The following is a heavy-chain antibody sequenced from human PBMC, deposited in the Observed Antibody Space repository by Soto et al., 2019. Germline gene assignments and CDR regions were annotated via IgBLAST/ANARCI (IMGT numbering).Heavy chain of an antibody. D-gene: IGHD3-3*01. CDR1: GFTFSSYW. V-gene: IGHV3-7*01. CDR2: IKQDGSEK. J-gene: IGHJ6*02. Sequence: GGSLRLSCAASGFTFSSYWMSWVRQAPGKGLEWVANIKQDGSEKYYVDSVKGRFTISRDNAKDSLYLQMNSLRAEDTAVYYCARDRYSYYDFWSGSLPYYYFGMDVWGQGTTVTVSS. CDR3: ARDRYSYYDFWSGSLPYYYFGMDV.